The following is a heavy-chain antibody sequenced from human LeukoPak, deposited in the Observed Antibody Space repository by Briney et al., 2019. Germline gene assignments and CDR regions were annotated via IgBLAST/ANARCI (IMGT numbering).Heavy chain of an antibody. CDR1: GFTFISSS. D-gene: IGHD3-22*01. Sequence: PGGSLRLSCAASGFTFISSSMNWVRQAPGKGLEWVSAISSSSSYTYYADSVKGQFTISRDNAKNSLYLQLNSLRAEDTAVYYCERAELHYDGSGKNEDYWGQGTLVTVSS. J-gene: IGHJ4*02. CDR3: ERAELHYDGSGKNEDY. V-gene: IGHV3-21*01. CDR2: ISSSSSYT.